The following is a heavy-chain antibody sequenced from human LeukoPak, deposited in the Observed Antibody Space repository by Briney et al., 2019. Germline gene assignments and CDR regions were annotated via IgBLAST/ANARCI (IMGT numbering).Heavy chain of an antibody. CDR2: ISGHDGST. D-gene: IGHD2-2*01. J-gene: IGHJ6*03. V-gene: IGHV3-23*01. CDR3: AKDGPSSPSNFYYYYTMDV. Sequence: GGSLRLSCAAPGFTFTTDTMYCVRQAAGKGLDWVSPISGHDGSTFYADSVKGRFTISRDNSENTLYLQMNSLRAGDTAVYYCAKDGPSSPSNFYYYYTMDVWGKGTAVTVSS. CDR1: GFTFTTDT.